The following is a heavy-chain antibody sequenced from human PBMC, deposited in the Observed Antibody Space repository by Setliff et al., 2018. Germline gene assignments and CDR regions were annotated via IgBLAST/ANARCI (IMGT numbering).Heavy chain of an antibody. D-gene: IGHD3-22*01. Sequence: GGSLRLSCAASGFTFGSYAMHWVRQAPGKGLEWVAVISHDGINQYYADSVKGRLTISRDNSKNTLYLQMNSLGAEDTAVYYCANGDYYDSSGYYTTFDYWGQGTLVTVSS. CDR2: ISHDGINQ. CDR1: GFTFGSYA. J-gene: IGHJ4*02. V-gene: IGHV3-30*07. CDR3: ANGDYYDSSGYYTTFDY.